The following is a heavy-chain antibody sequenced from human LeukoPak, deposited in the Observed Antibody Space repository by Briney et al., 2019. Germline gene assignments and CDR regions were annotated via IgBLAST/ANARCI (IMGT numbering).Heavy chain of an antibody. CDR2: IYYSGST. CDR1: GGSISSGGYY. V-gene: IGHV4-31*03. CDR3: ARHLNNYYYGMDV. Sequence: SETLSLTCTVSGGSISSGGYYWSWIRQHPGKGLEWIGYIYYSGSTYYNPSLKSRVTISVDTSKNQFSLKLSSVTAADTAVYYCARHLNNYYYGMDVWGQGTTVTVSS. J-gene: IGHJ6*02.